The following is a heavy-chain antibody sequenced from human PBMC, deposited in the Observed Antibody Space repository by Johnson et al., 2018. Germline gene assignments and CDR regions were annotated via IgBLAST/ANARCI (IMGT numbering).Heavy chain of an antibody. Sequence: VQLVETGGGVVQPGRSLRLSCAASGFTFSSYAMHWVRQAPGKGLEWVAVISYDGSNKYYADSVTGRFTISRDNSKNTLYLQMNSLRAEDTAGYYCARDISASGSYYSGALDIWGQGTMVTVSS. CDR3: ARDISASGSYYSGALDI. CDR2: ISYDGSNK. V-gene: IGHV3-30-3*01. D-gene: IGHD1-26*01. J-gene: IGHJ3*02. CDR1: GFTFSSYA.